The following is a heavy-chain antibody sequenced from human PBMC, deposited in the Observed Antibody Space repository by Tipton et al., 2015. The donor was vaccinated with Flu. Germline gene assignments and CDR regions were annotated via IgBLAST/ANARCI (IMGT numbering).Heavy chain of an antibody. J-gene: IGHJ5*02. CDR1: GFPLSDYP. V-gene: IGHV3-23*01. D-gene: IGHD3-22*01. CDR3: AIDFDSSGRYGDNWFDP. Sequence: SLRLSCVASGFPLSDYPLSWVRQAPGKGLEWVSLVSTLSRPHYAESVQGRFTISRDNAQNTMYRQMDSLRAEDTAVNYCAIDFDSSGRYGDNWFDPWGQGTTVSVSS. CDR2: VSTLSRP.